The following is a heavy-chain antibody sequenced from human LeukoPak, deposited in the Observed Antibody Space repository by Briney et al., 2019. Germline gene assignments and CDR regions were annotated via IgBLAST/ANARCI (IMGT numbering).Heavy chain of an antibody. CDR1: GFTFSNYW. V-gene: IGHV3-7*03. CDR3: AGGTGFIIKD. J-gene: IGHJ4*02. D-gene: IGHD3-9*01. Sequence: PGGSLRLSCATSGFTFSNYWMCWVRQAPGKGLEWVANIKQDGSEKNYVDSVKGRFTISRDNAKNSLYLQMNNLRVEDTAMYYCAGGTGFIIKDWGQGTLVTVSS. CDR2: IKQDGSEK.